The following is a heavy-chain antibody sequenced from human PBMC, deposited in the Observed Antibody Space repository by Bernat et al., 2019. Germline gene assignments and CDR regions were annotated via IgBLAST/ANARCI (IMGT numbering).Heavy chain of an antibody. V-gene: IGHV3-11*06. CDR3: ARGRSGYYFDY. J-gene: IGHJ4*02. CDR2: ISDGSDYT. Sequence: QVQLVESGGGLVKPGGSLRLSCAASGFTFSDYYMSWIRQAPGKGMEWVSHISDGSDYTNYADSVKGRFTVSRDNAKNSLYLQMNSLRDEDTAVYYCARGRSGYYFDYWGQGSLVTVSS. CDR1: GFTFSDYY. D-gene: IGHD3-22*01.